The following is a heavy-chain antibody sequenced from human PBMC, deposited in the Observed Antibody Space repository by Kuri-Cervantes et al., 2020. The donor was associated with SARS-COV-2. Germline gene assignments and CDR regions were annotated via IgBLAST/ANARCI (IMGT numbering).Heavy chain of an antibody. D-gene: IGHD3-10*01. J-gene: IGHJ6*02. CDR3: ARDRGSGTYYYYGMDV. Sequence: GESLKISCAASGFTFSSYAMHWVRQAPGKGLEWVAVISYDGSNKYYADPVKGRFTISRDNSKNTLYLQMNSLRAEDTAVYYCARDRGSGTYYYYGMDVWGQGTTVTVSS. V-gene: IGHV3-30-3*01. CDR2: ISYDGSNK. CDR1: GFTFSSYA.